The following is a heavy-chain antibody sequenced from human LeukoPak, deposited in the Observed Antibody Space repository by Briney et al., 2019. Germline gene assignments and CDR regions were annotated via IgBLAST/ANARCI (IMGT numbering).Heavy chain of an antibody. Sequence: GGSLRLSCAASGFTFSNAWMSWVRQAPGKGLEWVGRIKSKTDGGTTDYAAPVQGRFTISRDDSKNTLYLQMNSLKPEDTAVYYCTTDQLLGDYVPDCGYWGQGTLVTVSS. D-gene: IGHD4-17*01. CDR2: IKSKTDGGTT. CDR1: GFTFSNAW. CDR3: TTDQLLGDYVPDCGY. V-gene: IGHV3-15*01. J-gene: IGHJ4*02.